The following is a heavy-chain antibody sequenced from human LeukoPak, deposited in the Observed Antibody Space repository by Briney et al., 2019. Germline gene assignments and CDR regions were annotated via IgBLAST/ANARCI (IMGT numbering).Heavy chain of an antibody. CDR3: ARDGGYCSSSSCDYYYYYMDI. Sequence: SETLSLTCTVSGGSISSSSYYWGWIRQPPGKGLEWIGSIYYSGSTYYNPSLKSRVTISVDTSKNQFSLKLSSVTAADTAVYYCARDGGYCSSSSCDYYYYYMDIWGKGTMVTVSS. CDR2: IYYSGST. CDR1: GGSISSSSYY. V-gene: IGHV4-39*07. D-gene: IGHD2-2*01. J-gene: IGHJ6*03.